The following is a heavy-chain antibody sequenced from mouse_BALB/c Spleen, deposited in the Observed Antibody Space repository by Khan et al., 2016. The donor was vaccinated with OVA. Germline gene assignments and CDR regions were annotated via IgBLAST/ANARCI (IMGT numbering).Heavy chain of an antibody. J-gene: IGHJ3*01. CDR2: IDPSDSYT. CDR3: ARSYFYGSSTWFAY. V-gene: IGHV1-69*02. Sequence: QVQLKQSGAELVKPGASVKLSCKASGYTFTSYWMHWVKQRPGQGLEWIGEIDPSDSYTNYNQKFKGKATLTVDKSSSTAYMHLSRLTSEDSAVYSCARSYFYGSSTWFAYWGQGTLVTVSA. D-gene: IGHD1-1*01. CDR1: GYTFTSYW.